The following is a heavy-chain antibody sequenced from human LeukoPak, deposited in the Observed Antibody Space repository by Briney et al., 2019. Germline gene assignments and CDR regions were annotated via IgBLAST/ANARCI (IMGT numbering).Heavy chain of an antibody. CDR3: TRGRPPDCGLDCLLFDY. CDR2: INPNTGGP. J-gene: IGHJ4*02. D-gene: IGHD2-21*02. Sequence: GASVKVSCKASGYTFTSYGMNWVRQAPGQGLEWMGWINPNTGGPKYAQQFQGRVTLTRDTSISTTYMEMKDLTSDDTAVYYCTRGRPPDCGLDCLLFDYWGQGTLVTVSS. V-gene: IGHV1-2*02. CDR1: GYTFTSYG.